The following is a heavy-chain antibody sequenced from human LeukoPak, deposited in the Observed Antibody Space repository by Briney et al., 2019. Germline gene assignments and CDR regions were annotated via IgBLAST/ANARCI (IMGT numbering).Heavy chain of an antibody. Sequence: ASVKVYCKASGYTFTGYYMHWVRQAPGQGLEWMGWINPNSGGTNYAQKFQGRVTMTRDTSISTAYMELSRLRSDDTAVYYCARDNTPSYYGSGSTDYWGQGTLVTVSS. J-gene: IGHJ4*02. CDR1: GYTFTGYY. CDR3: ARDNTPSYYGSGSTDY. CDR2: INPNSGGT. V-gene: IGHV1-2*02. D-gene: IGHD3-10*01.